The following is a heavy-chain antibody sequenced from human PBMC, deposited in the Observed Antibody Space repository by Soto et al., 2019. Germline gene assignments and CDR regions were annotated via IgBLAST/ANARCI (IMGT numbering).Heavy chain of an antibody. CDR3: ARLGYDFWSGYKGS. CDR1: GFSFNNYW. D-gene: IGHD3-3*01. J-gene: IGHJ5*02. Sequence: GGSLRLSCVDSGFSFNNYWMSWVRQAPGKGLEWVANIKQDGSEKYYLDSVKGRFTISRDNAKNSLYLQMSSLGAEDTAVYYCARLGYDFWSGYKGSWGQGTLVTVSS. V-gene: IGHV3-7*05. CDR2: IKQDGSEK.